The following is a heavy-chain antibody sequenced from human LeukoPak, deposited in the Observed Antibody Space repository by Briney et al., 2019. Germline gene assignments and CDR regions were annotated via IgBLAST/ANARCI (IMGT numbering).Heavy chain of an antibody. J-gene: IGHJ4*02. Sequence: GGSLRLSCAASGFTFSSYAMSWVRQAPGKGLEWVAFIRYDGSNKYYADSVKGRFTISRDNSKNTLYLQMNSLRAEDTAVYYCAKDLLFYSSSETLFDYWGQGTLVTVSS. D-gene: IGHD6-13*01. CDR3: AKDLLFYSSSETLFDY. V-gene: IGHV3-30*02. CDR2: IRYDGSNK. CDR1: GFTFSSYA.